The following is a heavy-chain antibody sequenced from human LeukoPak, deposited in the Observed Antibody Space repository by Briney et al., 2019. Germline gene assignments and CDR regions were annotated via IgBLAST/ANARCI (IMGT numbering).Heavy chain of an antibody. V-gene: IGHV1-3*01. CDR2: INAGNSNT. CDR3: ARSTYYYGMDV. Sequence: ASVKVSCKASGYTFTSYAMHWVRQAPGQRLGWMGWINAGNSNTKYSQKFQGRVTITRDTSASTAYMELSSLRSEDTAMYYCARSTYYYGMDVWGKGTTVTVSS. J-gene: IGHJ6*04. CDR1: GYTFTSYA.